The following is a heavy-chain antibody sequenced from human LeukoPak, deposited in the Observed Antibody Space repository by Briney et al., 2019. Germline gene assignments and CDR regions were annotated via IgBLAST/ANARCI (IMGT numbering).Heavy chain of an antibody. J-gene: IGHJ6*02. Sequence: SQTLSLTCAVSGGSISSGGYSWSWIRQPPGKGLEWIGYIYHSGSTYYNPSLKSRVTISVDRSKNQFSLKLSSVTAADTAVYYCATTQAAGQRWGYYYGMDVWGQGTTVTVSS. CDR1: GGSISSGGYS. CDR2: IYHSGST. V-gene: IGHV4-30-2*01. D-gene: IGHD6-13*01. CDR3: ATTQAAGQRWGYYYGMDV.